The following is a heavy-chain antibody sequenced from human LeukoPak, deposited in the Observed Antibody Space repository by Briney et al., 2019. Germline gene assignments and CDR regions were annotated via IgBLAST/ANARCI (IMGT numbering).Heavy chain of an antibody. CDR1: GYSMTSGYN. Sequence: SETLSLTCTVSGYSMTSGYNWGWIRQPPGKGLEWIGSIYHSGSTYYNPSLKSRVTVSVDTSKYQFSLKVSSVTAADTAVYYCARRSGNYPGNYFDYWGQGTLVTVSS. CDR2: IYHSGST. CDR3: ARRSGNYPGNYFDY. V-gene: IGHV4-38-2*02. D-gene: IGHD1-26*01. J-gene: IGHJ4*02.